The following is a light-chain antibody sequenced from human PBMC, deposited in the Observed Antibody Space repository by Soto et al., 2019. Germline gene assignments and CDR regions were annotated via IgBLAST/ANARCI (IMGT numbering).Light chain of an antibody. CDR3: QQYGSRWT. J-gene: IGKJ1*01. V-gene: IGKV3-20*01. CDR2: GAS. Sequence: EIVLTQSPGTLSLSPGERATLSCMASQSVSSSYLAWYQQKPGQAPRLLIYGASSRATGIPDRFSGSGSGTDFTLTISRLEPEDFAVYYCQQYGSRWTFGQGTKVDI. CDR1: QSVSSSY.